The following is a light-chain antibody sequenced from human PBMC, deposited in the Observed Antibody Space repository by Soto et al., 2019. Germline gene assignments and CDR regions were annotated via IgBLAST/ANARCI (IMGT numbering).Light chain of an antibody. Sequence: DIVMTQSPDSLAVSLGERATINCKSSQSVLYSYNDKNYLAWYQQKPGQPPKLLIFWASSRKSGVPDRFSGSGSGTDFTLTISSLQAEDVAVYYCQQYYSTPRTFGQGTKVEIK. CDR3: QQYYSTPRT. J-gene: IGKJ1*01. CDR1: QSVLYSYNDKNY. CDR2: WAS. V-gene: IGKV4-1*01.